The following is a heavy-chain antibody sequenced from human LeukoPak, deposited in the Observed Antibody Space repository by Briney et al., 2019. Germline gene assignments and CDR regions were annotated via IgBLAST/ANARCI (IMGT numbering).Heavy chain of an antibody. CDR2: ISYDGSNK. CDR1: GFTFSSYA. Sequence: GRSLRLSCAASGFTFSSYAMHWVRQAPGKGLEWVAVISYDGSNKYYADSVKGRFTISRDNSKNTLYLQVNSLRAEDTAVYYCAKDRKEGIAAAGTLGFDYWGQGTLVTVSS. CDR3: AKDRKEGIAAAGTLGFDY. D-gene: IGHD6-13*01. V-gene: IGHV3-30*04. J-gene: IGHJ4*02.